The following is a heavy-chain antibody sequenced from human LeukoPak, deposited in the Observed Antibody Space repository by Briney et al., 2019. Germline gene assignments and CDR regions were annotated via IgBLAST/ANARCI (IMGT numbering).Heavy chain of an antibody. CDR1: GGSFSGYY. CDR3: ARCRYYDFWSGYRNYYYYMDV. D-gene: IGHD3-3*01. CDR2: INHSGST. J-gene: IGHJ6*03. V-gene: IGHV4-34*01. Sequence: PSETLSLTCAVYGGSFSGYYWSWIRKPPGKGLEWIGEINHSGSTNYNPSLRSRVTISVDTSKNQFSLKLSSVTAADTAVYYCARCRYYDFWSGYRNYYYYMDVWGKGTTVTVSS.